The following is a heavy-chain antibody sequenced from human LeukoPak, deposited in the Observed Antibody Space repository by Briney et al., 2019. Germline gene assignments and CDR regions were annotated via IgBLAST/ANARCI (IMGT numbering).Heavy chain of an antibody. CDR1: GFTFSSYA. CDR3: ARASTDGYFDL. V-gene: IGHV3-30-3*01. CDR2: ISYDGSNK. J-gene: IGHJ2*01. D-gene: IGHD1-1*01. Sequence: GGSLRLSCAASGFTFSSYAMHWVRQAPGKGLEWVAVISYDGSNKYYADSVKGRFTISRDNSKNTLYLQMNSLRAEDTAVYYCARASTDGYFDLWGRGTLVTVSS.